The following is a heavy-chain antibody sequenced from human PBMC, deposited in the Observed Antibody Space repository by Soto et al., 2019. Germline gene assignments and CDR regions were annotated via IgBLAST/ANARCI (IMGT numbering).Heavy chain of an antibody. D-gene: IGHD3-22*01. CDR3: TRVSWYYYDSSGYPYYFDY. V-gene: IGHV3-49*04. CDR2: IRSKAYGGTT. J-gene: IGHJ4*02. CDR1: GFTFGDYA. Sequence: GGSLRLSCTASGFTFGDYAMSWVRLAPGKGLEWVGFIRSKAYGGTTEYAASVKGRFTISRDDSKSIAYLQMNSLKTEDTAVYYCTRVSWYYYDSSGYPYYFDYWGQGTLVTVSS.